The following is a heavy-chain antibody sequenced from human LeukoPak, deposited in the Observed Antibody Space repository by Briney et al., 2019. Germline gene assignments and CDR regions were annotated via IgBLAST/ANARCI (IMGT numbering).Heavy chain of an antibody. CDR3: ATNRGAAMGETDY. D-gene: IGHD3-16*01. CDR1: GYTFTGYY. V-gene: IGHV1-2*04. CDR2: INPNSGGT. J-gene: IGHJ4*02. Sequence: ASVKVSCKASGYTFTGYYMHWVRQAPGQGLEWMGWINPNSGGTNYAQKFQGWVTMTRDTSISTAYMELSRLRSDDTAVYYCATNRGAAMGETDYWGQGTLVTVSS.